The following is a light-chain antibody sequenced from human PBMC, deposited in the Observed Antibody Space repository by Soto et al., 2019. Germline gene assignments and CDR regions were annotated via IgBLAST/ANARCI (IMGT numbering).Light chain of an antibody. V-gene: IGKV3-15*01. Sequence: EEGRSQSPPNLYVTPKERDTLSCRAIQSVSCYVAWDHQKPGQAPRRLIYDASTTATGIPARFSGSGSGADFTLTINILQSEDFAIYYCQQYKSWPTSGQGTKVDIK. CDR3: QQYKSWPT. CDR1: QSVSCY. J-gene: IGKJ1*01. CDR2: DAS.